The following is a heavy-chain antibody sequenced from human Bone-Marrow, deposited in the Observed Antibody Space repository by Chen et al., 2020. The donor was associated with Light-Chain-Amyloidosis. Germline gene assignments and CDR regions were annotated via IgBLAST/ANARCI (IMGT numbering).Heavy chain of an antibody. CDR2: IYPDDSDA. CDR3: ARRRDCYNFDY. Sequence: KGSGYTFPNYWIGWVRQMPGKGLEWMGVIYPDDSDARYSPSFEGQVTISADKSITTAYLQWRSLKASDTAMYYCARRRDCYNFDYWGQGTLVTVSS. V-gene: IGHV5-51*01. J-gene: IGHJ4*02. CDR1: GYTFPNYW. D-gene: IGHD2-21*01.